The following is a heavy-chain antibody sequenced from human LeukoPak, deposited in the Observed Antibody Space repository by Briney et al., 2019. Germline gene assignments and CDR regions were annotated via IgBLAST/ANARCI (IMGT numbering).Heavy chain of an antibody. Sequence: ASVTVSCKASGYTFTSYGISWVRQAPGQGLEWMGWISAYNGNTNYAQKLQGRVTMTTDTSTSTAYMELRSLRSDDTAVYYCASPRTVAGIPYYGMDVWGQGTTVTVSS. J-gene: IGHJ6*02. CDR3: ASPRTVAGIPYYGMDV. CDR2: ISAYNGNT. CDR1: GYTFTSYG. V-gene: IGHV1-18*01. D-gene: IGHD6-19*01.